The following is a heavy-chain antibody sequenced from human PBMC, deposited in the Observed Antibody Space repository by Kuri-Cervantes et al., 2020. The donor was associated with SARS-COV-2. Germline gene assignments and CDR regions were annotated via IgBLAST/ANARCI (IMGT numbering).Heavy chain of an antibody. V-gene: IGHV1-69*04. J-gene: IGHJ6*03. CDR2: IIPILGTA. CDR3: ARDSLSRRKSSDYMDV. Sequence: SVKVSCKASGGTFSSYAISWVRQAPGQGLEWMGRIIPILGTANYAQKFQGRVTITADKSTSTVFMQLSSLRSEDTALYYCARDSLSRRKSSDYMDVWGKGTTVTVSS. CDR1: GGTFSSYA.